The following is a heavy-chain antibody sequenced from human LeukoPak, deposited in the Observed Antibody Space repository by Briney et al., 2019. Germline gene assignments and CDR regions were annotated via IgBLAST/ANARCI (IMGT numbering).Heavy chain of an antibody. CDR2: IYSGGST. Sequence: GGSLRLSCAASGFTVSSNYMSWVRQAPGKGLEWVSVIYSGGSTYYADSVKGRFTISRDNSKNTLYLQMNSLRAEDTAVYYCARDRVGYYDSSGYSYYYYYGMDAWGQGTTVTVSS. CDR1: GFTVSSNY. D-gene: IGHD3-22*01. J-gene: IGHJ6*02. CDR3: ARDRVGYYDSSGYSYYYYYGMDA. V-gene: IGHV3-53*01.